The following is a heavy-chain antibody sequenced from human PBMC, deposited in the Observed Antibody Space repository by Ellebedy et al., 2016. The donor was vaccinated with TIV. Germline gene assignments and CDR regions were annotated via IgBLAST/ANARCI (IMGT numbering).Heavy chain of an antibody. J-gene: IGHJ5*02. Sequence: AASVKVSCKTSGYIFTDYFIHWVRQAPGQGLEWMGWIKPNNGGPEYAQQFQGRVTLTTDASISTAYMELSRLTSDDTAVYYCARDTGSYPNWIDPWGQGTLVTVSS. V-gene: IGHV1-2*02. CDR2: IKPNNGGP. D-gene: IGHD1-26*01. CDR3: ARDTGSYPNWIDP. CDR1: GYIFTDYF.